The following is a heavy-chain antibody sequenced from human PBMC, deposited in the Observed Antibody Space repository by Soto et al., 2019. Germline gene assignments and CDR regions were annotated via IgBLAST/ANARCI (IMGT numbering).Heavy chain of an antibody. D-gene: IGHD5-12*01. CDR1: GGSISSGDYY. Sequence: SETLSLTCTVSGGSISSGDYYWSWIRQPPGQGLEWIGYIYYSGSTYYNPSLKSRVTISVDTSKNQFSLKLSSVTAADTAVYYCAGGRRVATSTGYYFYYGMDVWGQGTTVTVS. V-gene: IGHV4-30-4*01. CDR2: IYYSGST. CDR3: AGGRRVATSTGYYFYYGMDV. J-gene: IGHJ6*02.